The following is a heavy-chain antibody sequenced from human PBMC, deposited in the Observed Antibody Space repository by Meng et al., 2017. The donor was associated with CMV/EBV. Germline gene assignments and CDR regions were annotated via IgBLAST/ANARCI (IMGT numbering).Heavy chain of an antibody. Sequence: SETLSLTCAVYGGSFSGYYWSWIRQPPGKGLEWIGEINHSVSTNYNPSLKSRVTISVDTSKNQFSLKLSSVTAADTAVYYCARVKGSTIVGWDYWGQGTLVTVSS. CDR2: INHSVST. CDR1: GGSFSGYY. V-gene: IGHV4-34*01. CDR3: ARVKGSTIVGWDY. D-gene: IGHD5-24*01. J-gene: IGHJ4*02.